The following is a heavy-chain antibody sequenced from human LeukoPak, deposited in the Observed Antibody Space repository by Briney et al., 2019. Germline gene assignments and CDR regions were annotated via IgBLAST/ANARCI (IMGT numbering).Heavy chain of an antibody. CDR3: AHRHSSRWPPTYYSDY. J-gene: IGHJ4*02. CDR1: GFSLSTRGVG. D-gene: IGHD6-13*01. CDR2: LYWNDDK. V-gene: IGHV2-5*01. Sequence: SGPTLVNPTQTLTLTFTFSGFSLSTRGVGVGWIRQPPGKALEWLALLYWNDDKRYSPALTRRLTITQDTSKNQVVLTMTNMDPVDTATYYCAHRHSSRWPPTYYSDYWGQRTLVTVSS.